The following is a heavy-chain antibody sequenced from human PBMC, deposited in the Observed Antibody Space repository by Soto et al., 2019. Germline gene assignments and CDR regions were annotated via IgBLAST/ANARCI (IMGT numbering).Heavy chain of an antibody. J-gene: IGHJ4*02. Sequence: QITLKEPGPTLVKPTQTLTLTCTFSGFSLSTSGVGVGWIRQPPGKALEWLALIYWDDDKRYSPSLKSRLTITKDTSKNQVVLTMTNMDPVDTATYYCAHSPKIAARYRRYYFDYWGQGTLVTVSS. V-gene: IGHV2-5*02. D-gene: IGHD6-6*01. CDR2: IYWDDDK. CDR1: GFSLSTSGVG. CDR3: AHSPKIAARYRRYYFDY.